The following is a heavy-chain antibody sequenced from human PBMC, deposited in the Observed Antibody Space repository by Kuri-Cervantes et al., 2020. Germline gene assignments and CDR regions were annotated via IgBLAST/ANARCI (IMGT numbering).Heavy chain of an antibody. J-gene: IGHJ3*02. CDR2: IYYSGST. Sequence: SETLSLTCTVSGGSVSSGSYYWSWIRQPPGKGLEWIGYIYYSGSTNYNPSLKSRVTISVDTSKNQFSLKLSSVTAADTAVYYCAREMYYYDSSGYYPAYAFDIWGQGTMVTVSS. CDR1: GGSVSSGSYY. D-gene: IGHD3-22*01. CDR3: AREMYYYDSSGYYPAYAFDI. V-gene: IGHV4-61*01.